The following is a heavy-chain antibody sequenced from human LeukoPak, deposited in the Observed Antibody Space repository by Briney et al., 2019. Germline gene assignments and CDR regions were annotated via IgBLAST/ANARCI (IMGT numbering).Heavy chain of an antibody. CDR3: AREIEYSSSSDFDY. J-gene: IGHJ4*02. Sequence: GGSLRLSCAASGFTFSSYSMNWVRQAPGKGLEWVSYISSSSSTIYYADSVKGRFTISRDNAKNSLYLQMNSLRAEDTAVYYCAREIEYSSSSDFDYWGQGTLVTVSS. CDR1: GFTFSSYS. D-gene: IGHD6-6*01. V-gene: IGHV3-48*01. CDR2: ISSSSSTI.